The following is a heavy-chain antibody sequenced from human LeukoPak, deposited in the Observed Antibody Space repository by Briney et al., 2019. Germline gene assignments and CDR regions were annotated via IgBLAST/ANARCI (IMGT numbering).Heavy chain of an antibody. CDR1: GFPLSSYA. D-gene: IGHD2-15*01. CDR2: TSSSDPGT. CDR3: ARDCSGGVSAYYYMDV. J-gene: IGHJ6*03. V-gene: IGHV3-23*01. Sequence: PGGSLRLSCAASGFPLSSYAMSWVRQASGKGLEWVSATSSSDPGTYYADSVRGRFTISRDNSKNALYLQLNSLRVEDAGVYYCARDCSGGVSAYYYMDVWGKGTTVTVSS.